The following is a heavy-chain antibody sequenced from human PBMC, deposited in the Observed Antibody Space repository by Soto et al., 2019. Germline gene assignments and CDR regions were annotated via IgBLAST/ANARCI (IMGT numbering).Heavy chain of an antibody. CDR1: GGSIRPYY. J-gene: IGHJ6*03. CDR2: VYYSGNT. V-gene: IGHV4-59*01. CDR3: ARKGAAASYAHYYMDV. D-gene: IGHD6-13*01. Sequence: PSVTLSLTCTVSGGSIRPYYWSWIRQPPGKGLEWIGYVYYSGNTNYNPSLESRVTISVDTSRNRFSLNLTSATAADTAVYYCARKGAAASYAHYYMDVWGRGTAVTVSS.